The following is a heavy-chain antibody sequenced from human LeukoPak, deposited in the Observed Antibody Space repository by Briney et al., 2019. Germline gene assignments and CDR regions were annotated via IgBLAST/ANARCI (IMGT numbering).Heavy chain of an antibody. CDR2: IYTSGST. CDR1: GGSISSGSYY. V-gene: IGHV4-61*02. J-gene: IGHJ3*02. Sequence: KPSQTLSLTCTVSGGSISSGSYYWSWVRQPAGKGLEWIGRIYTSGSTNYNPSLKSRVTISVDTSKNQFSLKLSSVTAADTAVYYCARDSPCGTCDAFDIWGQGTMVTVSS. D-gene: IGHD2-15*01. CDR3: ARDSPCGTCDAFDI.